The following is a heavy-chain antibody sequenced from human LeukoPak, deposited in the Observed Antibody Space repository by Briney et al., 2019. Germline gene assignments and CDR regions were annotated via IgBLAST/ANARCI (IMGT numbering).Heavy chain of an antibody. CDR3: AYSGSYGHLGY. Sequence: NPSETLSLTCTVSGGSISSNAYYWAWIRQPPGKGLEWIGSIYSSASTYYNPSLKSRVTISVDTSKNQFSLRLSSVTAADTALYYCAYSGSYGHLGYWGQRIPVTVSS. CDR2: IYSSAST. V-gene: IGHV4-39*01. CDR1: GGSISSNAYY. J-gene: IGHJ4*02. D-gene: IGHD1-26*01.